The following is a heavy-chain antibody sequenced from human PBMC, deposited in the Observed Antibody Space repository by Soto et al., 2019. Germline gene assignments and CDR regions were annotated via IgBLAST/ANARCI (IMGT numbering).Heavy chain of an antibody. CDR2: IFYSGST. CDR3: ARGTRRVEYYDILTGPPLPPSYGMDV. J-gene: IGHJ6*02. V-gene: IGHV4-39*01. Sequence: SETLSLTCTVSGGSISSNDYYWGWIRQPPGKGLEWIGSIFYSGSTHYNPSLKSRVTISVDTSKNQFSLQLNSVTPEDTAVYYCARGTRRVEYYDILTGPPLPPSYGMDVWGQGTTVTVSS. CDR1: GGSISSNDYY. D-gene: IGHD3-9*01.